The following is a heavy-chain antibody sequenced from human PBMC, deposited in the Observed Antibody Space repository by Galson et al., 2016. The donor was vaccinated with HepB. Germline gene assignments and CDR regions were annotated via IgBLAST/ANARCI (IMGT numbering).Heavy chain of an antibody. Sequence: ETLSLTCIVSGGSINNDNHCWGWIRQPPGKGLEWIGSIYYSGNTHYNPSLNSRVSISVDTSKNRFSLRLTSVTASDTAIYYCARNNSGWYTFASWGQGTLVTVSS. J-gene: IGHJ5*01. V-gene: IGHV4-39*01. CDR1: GGSINNDNHC. CDR3: ARNNSGWYTFAS. D-gene: IGHD6-19*01. CDR2: IYYSGNT.